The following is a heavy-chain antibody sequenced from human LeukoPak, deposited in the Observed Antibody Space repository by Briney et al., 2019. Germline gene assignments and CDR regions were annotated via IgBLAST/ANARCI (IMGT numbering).Heavy chain of an antibody. Sequence: GGSLRLSCAASGFTFSSYGIHWVRQAPGKGLEWVAFIRYDGSNKYYADSVKGRFTISRDNSKNTVYLQMNSLRAEDTAVYYCARDLGSRPDYWGQGTLVTVSS. CDR2: IRYDGSNK. V-gene: IGHV3-30*02. CDR3: ARDLGSRPDY. CDR1: GFTFSSYG. J-gene: IGHJ4*02. D-gene: IGHD3-16*01.